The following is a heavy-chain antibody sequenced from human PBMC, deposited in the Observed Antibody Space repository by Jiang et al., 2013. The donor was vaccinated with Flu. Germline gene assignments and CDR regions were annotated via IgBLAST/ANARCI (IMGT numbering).Heavy chain of an antibody. CDR1: GYTFTNYY. CDR2: INPSDGST. CDR3: ARGLGSSSWYRFDP. Sequence: GAEVKKPGASVKVSCKASGYTFTNYYMHWVRQAPGQGLEWVGIINPSDGSTTYAEKFQGRVTLTRDTSASIVYMELSSLRSDDTAVYYCARGLGSSSWYRFDPWGPGNPGHRLL. V-gene: IGHV1-46*03. D-gene: IGHD6-13*01. J-gene: IGHJ5*02.